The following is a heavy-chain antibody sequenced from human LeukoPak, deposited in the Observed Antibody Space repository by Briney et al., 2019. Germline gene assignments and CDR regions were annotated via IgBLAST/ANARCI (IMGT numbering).Heavy chain of an antibody. Sequence: LTGGSLRLSCAASGITVSRYWMSWVRQTPGGGLEWVANIKQDENEQDYVDSVKGRFTVSRDNAQNTLFLQMNSLRPEDTAVYFCAKDRVHYYGAGSHFDNWGQGALVTVSS. J-gene: IGHJ4*02. CDR3: AKDRVHYYGAGSHFDN. V-gene: IGHV3-7*03. CDR1: GITVSRYW. CDR2: IKQDENEQ. D-gene: IGHD3-10*01.